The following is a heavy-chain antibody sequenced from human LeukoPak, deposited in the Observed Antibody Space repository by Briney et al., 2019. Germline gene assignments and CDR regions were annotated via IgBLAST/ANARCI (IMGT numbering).Heavy chain of an antibody. CDR3: ARFSGYDSRYFDN. J-gene: IGHJ4*02. CDR2: IYSGDST. D-gene: IGHD5-12*01. Sequence: PGGSLRLSCAAPGFTVSSDYMSWVRQAPGKGLEWVSLIYSGDSTYYADSVKDRFSISRDNSKNTLYLQMNSLRAEDTAVYYCARFSGYDSRYFDNWGQGTLVTVSS. CDR1: GFTVSSDY. V-gene: IGHV3-53*01.